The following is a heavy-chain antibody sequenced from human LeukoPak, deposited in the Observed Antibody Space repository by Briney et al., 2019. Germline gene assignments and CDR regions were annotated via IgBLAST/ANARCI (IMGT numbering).Heavy chain of an antibody. CDR1: GGSFSGYY. CDR3: AGITRWHSSGWYWGGASLDWFDP. J-gene: IGHJ5*02. V-gene: IGHV4-34*01. D-gene: IGHD6-19*01. CDR2: INHSGST. Sequence: SSGTLSLTCAVYGGSFSGYYCSWIRQPPGKGLEWIGEINHSGSTSYNPSLKSRVTISVDTSKNQFSLKLSSVTAADTAVYYCAGITRWHSSGWYWGGASLDWFDPWGQGTLVTVSS.